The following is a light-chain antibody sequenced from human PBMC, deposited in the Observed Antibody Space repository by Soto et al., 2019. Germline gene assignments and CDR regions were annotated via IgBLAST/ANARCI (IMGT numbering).Light chain of an antibody. J-gene: IGLJ1*01. CDR2: ANT. V-gene: IGLV1-40*01. CDR3: QSYDSSLSGYV. Sequence: QSVLTQPRSVSGAPGQRVTISCTGSSSNIGAGYDVHWYQQLPGTAPKLLIYANTNRPSGVPGRFSGSKSGTSASLAITGLQAEDGADYYCQSYDSSLSGYVFGTGTKVTVL. CDR1: SSNIGAGYD.